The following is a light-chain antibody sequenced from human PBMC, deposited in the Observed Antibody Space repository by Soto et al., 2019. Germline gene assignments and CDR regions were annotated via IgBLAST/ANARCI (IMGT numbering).Light chain of an antibody. CDR3: SSYTSSSTLL. Sequence: ALTQPASVSGSPGQSITISCTGTSSDVGGYNYVSWYQQHPGKAPKLMIYDVSNRPSGVSNRFSGSKSGNTASLTISGLQAEDEADYYCSSYTSSSTLLFGGGTKLTVL. J-gene: IGLJ2*01. CDR2: DVS. CDR1: SSDVGGYNY. V-gene: IGLV2-14*01.